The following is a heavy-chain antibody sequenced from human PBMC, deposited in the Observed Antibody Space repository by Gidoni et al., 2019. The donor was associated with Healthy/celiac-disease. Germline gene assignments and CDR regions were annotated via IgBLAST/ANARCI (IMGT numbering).Heavy chain of an antibody. V-gene: IGHV3-7*03. CDR3: AREGGSVAGSDAFDI. D-gene: IGHD6-19*01. CDR1: GFTFSSYW. Sequence: EVQLVESGGGLVQPGGSLRLSCAASGFTFSSYWMSWVRQAPGKGLEWVANIKQDGSEKYYVDSVKGRFTISRDNAKNSLYLQMNSLRAEDTAVYYCAREGGSVAGSDAFDIWGQGTMVTVSS. CDR2: IKQDGSEK. J-gene: IGHJ3*02.